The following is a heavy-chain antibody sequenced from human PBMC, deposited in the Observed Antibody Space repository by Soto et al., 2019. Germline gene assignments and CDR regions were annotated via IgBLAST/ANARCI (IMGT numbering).Heavy chain of an antibody. J-gene: IGHJ4*02. V-gene: IGHV3-33*01. CDR1: GFTFSSYG. D-gene: IGHD1-26*01. CDR3: AREGGSGSQGLFDY. Sequence: QVQLVESGGGVVQPGRSLRLSCAASGFTFSSYGMHWVRQAPGKGLKWVAVIWYDGSNKYYADSVEGRFTISRDNSKNTLDLQMNSRRAEDTAVYYCAREGGSGSQGLFDYWGQGTLVTVSS. CDR2: IWYDGSNK.